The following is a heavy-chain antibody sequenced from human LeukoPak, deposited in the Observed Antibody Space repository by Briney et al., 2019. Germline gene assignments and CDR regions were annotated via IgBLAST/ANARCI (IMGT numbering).Heavy chain of an antibody. CDR3: ARAKYSSSPDYYYYYGMDV. V-gene: IGHV4-34*01. D-gene: IGHD6-13*01. Sequence: SGTLSLTCAVYGGSFSGYYWSWIRQPPGKGLEWIGEINHSGSTNYNPSLKSRVTISVDTSKNQFSLKLSSVTAADTAVYYCARAKYSSSPDYYYYYGMDVWGQGTTVTVSS. J-gene: IGHJ6*02. CDR2: INHSGST. CDR1: GGSFSGYY.